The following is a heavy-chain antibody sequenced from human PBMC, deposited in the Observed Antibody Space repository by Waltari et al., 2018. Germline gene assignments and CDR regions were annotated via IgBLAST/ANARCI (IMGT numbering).Heavy chain of an antibody. CDR2: ISSSSSYI. D-gene: IGHD3-22*01. Sequence: EVQLVESGGGLVKPGGSLRLSCAASGFTFSSYSRNWVRKAPGKGLEWVSSISSSSSYIYYADSVKGRFTISRDNAKNSLYLQMNSLRAEDTAVYYCARDLYDSSGYPDYWGQGTLVTVSS. J-gene: IGHJ4*02. CDR1: GFTFSSYS. V-gene: IGHV3-21*01. CDR3: ARDLYDSSGYPDY.